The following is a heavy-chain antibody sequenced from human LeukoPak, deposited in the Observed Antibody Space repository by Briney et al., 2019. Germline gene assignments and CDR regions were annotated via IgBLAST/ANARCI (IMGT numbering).Heavy chain of an antibody. CDR3: ARDLVAAAGRPLGY. V-gene: IGHV1-3*01. J-gene: IGHJ4*02. CDR1: GYTFTSYA. Sequence: ASVKVSCKASGYTFTSYAVHWVRQAPGQRLEWMGWINAGKGNTKYSQKFQGRVTITRDTSASTAYMELSSLRSEDTAVYYCARDLVAAAGRPLGYWGQGTLVTVSS. D-gene: IGHD6-13*01. CDR2: INAGKGNT.